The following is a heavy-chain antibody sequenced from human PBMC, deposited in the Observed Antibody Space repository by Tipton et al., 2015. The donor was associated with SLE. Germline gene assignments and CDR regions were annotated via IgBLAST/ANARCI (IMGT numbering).Heavy chain of an antibody. CDR2: ISGSGGST. Sequence: SLRLSCAASGFTFSSYAMSWVRQAPGKGLEWVSAISGSGGSTYYADSVKGRFTISRDNAKNSLYLQMNSLRAEDTALYYCASSKRTLGIAAAGRGYYFDYWGQGTLVTVSS. CDR1: GFTFSSYA. D-gene: IGHD6-13*01. V-gene: IGHV3-23*01. J-gene: IGHJ4*02. CDR3: ASSKRTLGIAAAGRGYYFDY.